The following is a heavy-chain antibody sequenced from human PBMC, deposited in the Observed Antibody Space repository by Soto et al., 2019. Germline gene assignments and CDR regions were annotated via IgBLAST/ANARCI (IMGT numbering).Heavy chain of an antibody. Sequence: QVQLVQSGAEVKKPGSSVKVSCKASGGTFSSYAISWVRQAPGQGLEWMGGIIPIFGTANYAQKFQGRVKIPADKSTSTAYMELSSLRSEDTAVYYCASPDFWSGYEFPSSGMDVWGQGTTVTVSS. D-gene: IGHD3-3*01. CDR1: GGTFSSYA. J-gene: IGHJ6*02. CDR2: IIPIFGTA. V-gene: IGHV1-69*06. CDR3: ASPDFWSGYEFPSSGMDV.